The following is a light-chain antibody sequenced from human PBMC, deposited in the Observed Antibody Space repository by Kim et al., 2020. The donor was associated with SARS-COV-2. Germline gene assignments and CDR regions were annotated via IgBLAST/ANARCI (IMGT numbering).Light chain of an antibody. V-gene: IGLV2-14*01. CDR3: SSYTSSATPYV. J-gene: IGLJ1*01. CDR1: SSDIVAYNY. Sequence: QSVLTRPASVSGSPGQSITISCTGTSSDIVAYNYVSWYQQYPGKAPKLMIYDVSKRPSGVSNRFSGSKSDNTASLTISGLQAEDEADYYCSSYTSSATPYVFGTGTKVTVL. CDR2: DVS.